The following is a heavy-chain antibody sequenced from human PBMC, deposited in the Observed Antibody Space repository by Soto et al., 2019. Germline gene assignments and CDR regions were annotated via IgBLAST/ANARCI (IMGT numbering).Heavy chain of an antibody. D-gene: IGHD3-3*01. CDR2: INAGNGNT. J-gene: IGHJ4*02. CDR3: ARRGYYDFWSGSDTAYDY. CDR1: GYTFTSYA. Sequence: QVQLVQSGAEVKKPGASVKVSCKASGYTFTSYAMHWVRQAPGQRLEWMGWINAGNGNTKSSQKFQGRVTITRDTSASTAYMELSSLRSEDTAVYYCARRGYYDFWSGSDTAYDYWGQGTLVTVSS. V-gene: IGHV1-3*01.